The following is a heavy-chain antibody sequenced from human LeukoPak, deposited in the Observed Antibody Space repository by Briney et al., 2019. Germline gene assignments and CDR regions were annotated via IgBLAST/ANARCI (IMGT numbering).Heavy chain of an antibody. D-gene: IGHD2-2*01. Sequence: GGSLRLSCAASGFTFSSYAMNWIRQAPGKGLEWVSYIRSSGSSMSYIDSVKGRFTVSRDNAKNSLYLQMNSLRVEDTAVYYCARVPPTQLHFDYWGQGTLVTVSS. CDR3: ARVPPTQLHFDY. J-gene: IGHJ4*02. CDR1: GFTFSSYA. V-gene: IGHV3-48*04. CDR2: IRSSGSSM.